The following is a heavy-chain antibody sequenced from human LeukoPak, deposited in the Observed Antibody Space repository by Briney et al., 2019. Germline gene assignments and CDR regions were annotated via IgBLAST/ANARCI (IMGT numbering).Heavy chain of an antibody. V-gene: IGHV3-21*01. CDR1: GFTFSNYW. CDR3: ARVPETYYYDSSGYLKGGYFDY. CDR2: ISSSSSYI. Sequence: GGSLRLSCAASGFTFSNYWMHWVRQAPGKGLEWVSSISSSSSYIYYADSVKGRFTISRDNAKNSLYLQMNSLRAEDTAVYYCARVPETYYYDSSGYLKGGYFDYWGQGTLVTVSS. D-gene: IGHD3-22*01. J-gene: IGHJ4*02.